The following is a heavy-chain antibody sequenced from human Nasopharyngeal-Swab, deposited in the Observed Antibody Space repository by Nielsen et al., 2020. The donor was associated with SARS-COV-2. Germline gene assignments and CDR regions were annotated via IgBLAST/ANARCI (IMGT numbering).Heavy chain of an antibody. Sequence: GESLKISCAASGFTFSDHYMDWVRQAPGKGLEWVGRIRNKANSHTTEYAASVKGRFTISRDDSKNSLYLQMNSLKTEDTGVYYCARVFVNWGQGTLVTVSS. V-gene: IGHV3-72*01. CDR1: GFTFSDHY. J-gene: IGHJ4*02. CDR2: IRNKANSHTT. CDR3: ARVFVN.